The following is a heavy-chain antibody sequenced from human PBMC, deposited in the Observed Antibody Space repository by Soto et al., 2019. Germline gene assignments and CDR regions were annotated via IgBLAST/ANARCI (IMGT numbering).Heavy chain of an antibody. Sequence: GGSLRLSCAASGFTFSSYAMHWVRQAPGKGLEWVAVISYDGSNKYYADSVKGRFTISRDNSKNTLYLQMSSLRAEDTAVYYCARAFSYYYGMDVWGQGTTVTVSS. CDR3: ARAFSYYYGMDV. CDR1: GFTFSSYA. V-gene: IGHV3-30-3*01. CDR2: ISYDGSNK. J-gene: IGHJ6*02.